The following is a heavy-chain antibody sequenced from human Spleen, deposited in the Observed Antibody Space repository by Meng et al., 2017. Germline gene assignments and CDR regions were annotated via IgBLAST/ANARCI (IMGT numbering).Heavy chain of an antibody. CDR3: ARDEDISAAGKLFGDY. V-gene: IGHV1-2*06. CDR2: INPKSGDT. J-gene: IGHJ4*02. Sequence: QGQLVQSGAEVKKPGASVKVSCKPSGYNFPDYYIHWGRRAPGQGLEWMGRINPKSGDTHYAQKFQARVTMTGDTSISTAYMELSGLRSDDTAMYYCARDEDISAAGKLFGDYWGQGTLVTVSS. D-gene: IGHD6-25*01. CDR1: GYNFPDYY.